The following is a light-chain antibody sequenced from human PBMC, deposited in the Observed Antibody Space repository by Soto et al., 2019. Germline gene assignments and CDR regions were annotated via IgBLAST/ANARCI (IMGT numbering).Light chain of an antibody. CDR2: EVS. Sequence: QSVLTQPASVSGSPGQSITISCTGTSSDVGSYKFVSWYQHHPGKAPKLMIYEVSNRPLGVSNRFSGSKSGNTASLTISGLQAEDEAEYYCSSYRSSSIVVFGTGTKVTVL. V-gene: IGLV2-14*01. CDR3: SSYRSSSIVV. CDR1: SSDVGSYKF. J-gene: IGLJ1*01.